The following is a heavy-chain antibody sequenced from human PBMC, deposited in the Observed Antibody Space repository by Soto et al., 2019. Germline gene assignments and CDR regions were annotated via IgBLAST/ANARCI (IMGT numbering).Heavy chain of an antibody. D-gene: IGHD4-17*01. Sequence: PGGALRLSCAASGFTFSNAWMSWVRQAPGKGLEWVGRIKSKTDGGTTDYAAPVKGRFTISRDDSKNTLYLQMNSLKTEDTAVNYCTPFTVTTPFDYWGQGTLVTVSS. CDR3: TPFTVTTPFDY. V-gene: IGHV3-15*01. CDR1: GFTFSNAW. J-gene: IGHJ4*02. CDR2: IKSKTDGGTT.